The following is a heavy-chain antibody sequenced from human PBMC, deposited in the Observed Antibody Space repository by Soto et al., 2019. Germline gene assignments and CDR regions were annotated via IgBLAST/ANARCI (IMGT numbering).Heavy chain of an antibody. D-gene: IGHD6-19*01. Sequence: EVQLLESGGVLVQPGGSLRLSCAAAGFTFDIYDLAWVRQAPGKGPEWVSSIGGRDENTYYADSVKGRFTISRDNSKDTLYLQMDSLRADDTAVYFCARGSSGCYDYWGQGTLVTVSS. V-gene: IGHV3-23*01. J-gene: IGHJ4*02. CDR3: ARGSSGCYDY. CDR1: GFTFDIYD. CDR2: IGGRDENT.